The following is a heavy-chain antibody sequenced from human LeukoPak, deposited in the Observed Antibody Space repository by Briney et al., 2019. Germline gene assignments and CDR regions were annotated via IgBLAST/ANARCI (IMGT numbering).Heavy chain of an antibody. V-gene: IGHV3-33*01. CDR2: ICNDGSNK. Sequence: GGSLRLSCAASGFTFSSYSMHWVRQAPGKGLEWVAVICNDGSNKYYADSVKGRFTISRDNSKNTRYLQMDSLRGDDRAVYYCARDSGGGWLHPPGDHWGQGTLVSVSS. CDR1: GFTFSSYS. J-gene: IGHJ4*02. CDR3: ARDSGGGWLHPPGDH. D-gene: IGHD5-12*01.